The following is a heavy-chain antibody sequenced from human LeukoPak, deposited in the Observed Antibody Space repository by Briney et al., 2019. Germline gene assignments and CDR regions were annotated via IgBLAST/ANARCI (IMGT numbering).Heavy chain of an antibody. D-gene: IGHD3-3*01. V-gene: IGHV3-30*18. J-gene: IGHJ4*02. CDR2: IWYGGSNK. Sequence: PGRSLRLSCAASGFTFSSYGMHWVRQAPGKGLEWVAVIWYGGSNKYYADSVKGRFTISRDNSKNTLYLQMNSLRAEDTAVYYCAKVSIFGVVIGYWGQGTLVTVSS. CDR1: GFTFSSYG. CDR3: AKVSIFGVVIGY.